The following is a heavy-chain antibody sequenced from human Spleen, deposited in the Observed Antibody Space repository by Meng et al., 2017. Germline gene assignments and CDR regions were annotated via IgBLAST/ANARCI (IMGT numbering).Heavy chain of an antibody. CDR1: GGSFSDYY. D-gene: IGHD4-11*01. CDR3: ARGPTTMAHDFDY. V-gene: IGHV4-34*01. Sequence: QVRLQQGGAGLWKPSETLLLTCVVSGGSFSDYYWSWIRQPPGKGLEWIGEINHSGSTNYNPSLESRATISVDTSQNNLSLKLSSVTAADSAVYYCARGPTTMAHDFDYWGQGTLVTVSS. J-gene: IGHJ4*02. CDR2: INHSGST.